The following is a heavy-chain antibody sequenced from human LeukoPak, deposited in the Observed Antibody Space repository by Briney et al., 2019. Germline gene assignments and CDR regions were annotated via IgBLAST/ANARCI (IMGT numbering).Heavy chain of an antibody. CDR3: ARDRSSSWYGPQAFWFDP. V-gene: IGHV3-11*04. J-gene: IGHJ5*02. CDR1: GFTFSDYY. CDR2: ISSSGSTI. Sequence: GRSLRLSCAASGFTFSDYYMSWIRQAPGKGLEWVSYISSSGSTIYYADSVKGRFTISRDNAKNSLYLQMNSLRAEDTAVYYCARDRSSSWYGPQAFWFDPWGQGTLVTVSS. D-gene: IGHD6-13*01.